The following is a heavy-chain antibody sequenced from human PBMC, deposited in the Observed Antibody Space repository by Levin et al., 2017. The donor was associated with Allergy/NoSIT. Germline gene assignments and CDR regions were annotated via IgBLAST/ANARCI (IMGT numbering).Heavy chain of an antibody. CDR1: GYTFTGYY. Sequence: ASVKVSCKASGYTFTGYYMHWVRQAPGQGLEWMGRINPNSGGTNYAQKFQGRVTMTRDTSISTAYMELSRLRSDDTAVYYCARGHILIAAAGVDAFDSWGQGTMVTVSS. CDR3: ARGHILIAAAGVDAFDS. V-gene: IGHV1-2*06. D-gene: IGHD6-13*01. J-gene: IGHJ3*02. CDR2: INPNSGGT.